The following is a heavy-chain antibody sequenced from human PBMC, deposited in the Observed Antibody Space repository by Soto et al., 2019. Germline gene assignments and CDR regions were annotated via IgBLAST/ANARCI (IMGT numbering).Heavy chain of an antibody. Sequence: ASXTLSLTCAVYGGSFGGYYWTWIRQPPGTGLEWIGXINHSXSTNYNKSLKXXVTISVDXXKNQFSLKMTSVTAADTAVYYCARDKINGIFDYWGQGTLVTVSS. J-gene: IGHJ4*02. CDR2: INHSXST. CDR1: GGSFGGYY. V-gene: IGHV4-34*01. D-gene: IGHD2-8*01. CDR3: ARDKINGIFDY.